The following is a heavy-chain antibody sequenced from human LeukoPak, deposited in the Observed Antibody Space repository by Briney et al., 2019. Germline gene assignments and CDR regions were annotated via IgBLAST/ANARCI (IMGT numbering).Heavy chain of an antibody. CDR3: ARDPTNTSGRNVYLDY. CDR2: ISCYNGDT. Sequence: ASVKVSCKASGYTFTNHGISWVRQAPGQGLEWMGWISCYNGDTIYTQNFQGRVTMTTDTSTSTAYMDLRGLRSDDTAVYYCARDPTNTSGRNVYLDYWGQGSLVTVSS. V-gene: IGHV1-18*01. D-gene: IGHD2-8*01. J-gene: IGHJ4*02. CDR1: GYTFTNHG.